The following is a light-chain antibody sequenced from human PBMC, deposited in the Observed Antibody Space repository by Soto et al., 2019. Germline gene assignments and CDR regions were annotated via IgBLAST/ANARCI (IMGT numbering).Light chain of an antibody. J-gene: IGKJ2*01. CDR1: QSVSSSY. CDR2: GAS. Sequence: EIVLTQSPGTLSLSPGERATLSCRASQSVSSSYLAWYQQKPGQAPRLLIYGASSRATGIPDRFSGSGSGTDFTLTISRLEPEDFAVYYCQQYGSSSTFGQGTRLKIK. CDR3: QQYGSSST. V-gene: IGKV3-20*01.